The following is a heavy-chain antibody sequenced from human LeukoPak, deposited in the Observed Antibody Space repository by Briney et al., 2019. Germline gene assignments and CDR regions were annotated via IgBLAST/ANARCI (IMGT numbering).Heavy chain of an antibody. CDR3: ARGGSSLPRY. CDR2: ISSSTTYI. D-gene: IGHD1-26*01. CDR1: GFTFSYYS. J-gene: IGHJ4*02. V-gene: IGHV3-21*01. Sequence: GGSLRLSCAASGFTFSYYSMNWVRQAPGKGLEWVSSISSSTTYIYYADSVKGRFTISRDNAKNSLYLQMNSLRAEDTAVYYCARGGSSLPRYWGQGTLVTVSS.